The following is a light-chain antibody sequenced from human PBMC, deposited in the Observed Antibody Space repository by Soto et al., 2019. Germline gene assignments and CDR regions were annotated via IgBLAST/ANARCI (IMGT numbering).Light chain of an antibody. Sequence: QSVLTQPASVSGSPGQSITISCTGTSSDLGTCNLVSWYQHYPGKAPNLMIYGGIKRPSGVSHRFSGSKSDTTSFLTISGRQAEDDEDYYCCSDSGRGTDNSVFGSGTKLTVL. CDR1: SSDLGTCNL. CDR3: CSDSGRGTDNSV. V-gene: IGLV2-23*01. J-gene: IGLJ3*02. CDR2: GGI.